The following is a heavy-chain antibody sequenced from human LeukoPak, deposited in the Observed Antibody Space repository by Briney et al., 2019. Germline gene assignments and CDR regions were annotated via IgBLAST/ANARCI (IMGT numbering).Heavy chain of an antibody. Sequence: GGSLRLSCAASGFTFSSYSMNWVRQAPRKGLEWVSYISSSSSTVYYADSVKGRFTISRDNAKNSLYLQMNSLRAEDTAVYYCARDGALYYDFWSGYLSYFDYWGQGTLVTVSS. V-gene: IGHV3-48*01. CDR2: ISSSSSTV. CDR3: ARDGALYYDFWSGYLSYFDY. D-gene: IGHD3-3*01. J-gene: IGHJ4*02. CDR1: GFTFSSYS.